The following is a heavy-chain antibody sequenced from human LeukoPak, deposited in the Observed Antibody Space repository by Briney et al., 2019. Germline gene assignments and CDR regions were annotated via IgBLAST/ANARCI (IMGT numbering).Heavy chain of an antibody. CDR1: GGSISSGDYY. D-gene: IGHD6-19*01. Sequence: PSETLSLTCTVSGGSISSGDYYWSWIRQPPGKGLEWIGYIYYSGSTYYNPSLKSRVTISVDTSKNQFSLKLSSVTAADTAVYYCARELAARPGDAFDIWGQGTMVTVSS. J-gene: IGHJ3*02. CDR2: IYYSGST. V-gene: IGHV4-30-4*01. CDR3: ARELAARPGDAFDI.